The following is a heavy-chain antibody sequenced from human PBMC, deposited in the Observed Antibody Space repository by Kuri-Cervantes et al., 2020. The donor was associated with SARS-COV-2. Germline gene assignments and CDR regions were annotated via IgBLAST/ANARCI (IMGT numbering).Heavy chain of an antibody. V-gene: IGHV3-23*01. CDR1: GFNFSNAW. CDR2: ISGSGGST. Sequence: GGSLRLSCAASGFNFSNAWMSWVRQAPGKGLEWVLAISGSGGSTYYADSVKGRFTISRDNSKNTLYLQMNSLRAEDTAVYYCTRDDFWSGYSDYWGQGTLVTVSS. J-gene: IGHJ4*02. CDR3: TRDDFWSGYSDY. D-gene: IGHD3-3*01.